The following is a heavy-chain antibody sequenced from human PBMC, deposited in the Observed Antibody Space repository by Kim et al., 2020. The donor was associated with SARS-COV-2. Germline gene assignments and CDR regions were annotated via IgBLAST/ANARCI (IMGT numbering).Heavy chain of an antibody. CDR1: GYTFTSYG. Sequence: ASVKVSCKASGYTFTSYGISWVRQAPGQGLEWMGWISAYNGNTNYAQKLQGRVTMTTDTSTSTAYMELRSLRSDDTAVYYCARVSEDIVVVPAAIFPYYWYFDLWGRGTLVTVSS. CDR2: ISAYNGNT. CDR3: ARVSEDIVVVPAAIFPYYWYFDL. V-gene: IGHV1-18*04. J-gene: IGHJ2*01. D-gene: IGHD2-2*01.